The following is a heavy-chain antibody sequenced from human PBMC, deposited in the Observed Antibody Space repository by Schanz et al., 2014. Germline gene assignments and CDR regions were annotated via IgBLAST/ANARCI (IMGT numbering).Heavy chain of an antibody. CDR2: ISGSGGST. D-gene: IGHD5-12*01. J-gene: IGHJ4*02. CDR3: AKDPSHGGYDYYFDY. V-gene: IGHV3-23*04. Sequence: VQLVEPGGGVVQPGRSLRLSCAASGFIFSSYGLHWVRQAPGKGLEWVSAISGSGGSTYYADSVKGRFTISRDNSKNTLYLQMNSLRAEDTAVYYCAKDPSHGGYDYYFDYWGQGTLVTVSS. CDR1: GFIFSSYG.